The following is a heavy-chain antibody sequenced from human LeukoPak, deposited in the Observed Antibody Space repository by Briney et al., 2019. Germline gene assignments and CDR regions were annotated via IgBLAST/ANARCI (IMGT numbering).Heavy chain of an antibody. CDR2: IYYSGST. Sequence: SETLSLTCTVSGGSISSGGYYWSWIRQHPGKGLEWIGYIYYSGSTYYNPSLKSRVTISVDTSKNQFSLKLSSVTAADTAVYYCARESDYGDYMVGTSDAFDIWGQGTMVTVSS. CDR3: ARESDYGDYMVGTSDAFDI. V-gene: IGHV4-31*03. J-gene: IGHJ3*02. CDR1: GGSISSGGYY. D-gene: IGHD4-17*01.